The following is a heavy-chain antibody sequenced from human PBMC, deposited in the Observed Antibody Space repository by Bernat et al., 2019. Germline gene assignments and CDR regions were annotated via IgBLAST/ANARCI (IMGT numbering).Heavy chain of an antibody. J-gene: IGHJ4*02. D-gene: IGHD6-19*01. Sequence: QVQLVESGGGVVQPGRSLRLSCAASGFTFSSYGMHWVRQAPGKGLEWVAVIWYDGSNKYYADSVKGRFTISRDNSKNTLYLQMNSLRAEDTAVYYCARALKVGQWLGNWGQGTLVTVSS. CDR1: GFTFSSYG. V-gene: IGHV3-33*01. CDR3: ARALKVGQWLGN. CDR2: IWYDGSNK.